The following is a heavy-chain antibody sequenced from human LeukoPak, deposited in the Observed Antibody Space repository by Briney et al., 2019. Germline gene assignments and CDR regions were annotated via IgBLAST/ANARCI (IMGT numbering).Heavy chain of an antibody. Sequence: PGGSLRLSCAASGFTFSNNAMSWVRQAPGKGLEWVSAISGSGGNTYYADPVKGRFTISRDNSKNTLYLQMNSLRADDTAVYYCAKGSQLGGFDYWGQGTLVTVSS. D-gene: IGHD6-13*01. CDR2: ISGSGGNT. J-gene: IGHJ4*02. V-gene: IGHV3-23*01. CDR1: GFTFSNNA. CDR3: AKGSQLGGFDY.